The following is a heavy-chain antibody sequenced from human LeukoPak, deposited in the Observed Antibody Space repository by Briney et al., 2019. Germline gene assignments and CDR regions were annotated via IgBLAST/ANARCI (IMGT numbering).Heavy chain of an antibody. CDR3: ARDER. D-gene: IGHD1-1*01. CDR1: GFTFSGYP. Sequence: GGSLRLSCAASGFTFSGYPIHWVRQAPGKGLEWVAVISYDGSNKYYADSVKGRFTISRDNSKNTLYLQMNSLRAEDTAVYYCARDERWGQGTLVTVSS. CDR2: ISYDGSNK. J-gene: IGHJ4*02. V-gene: IGHV3-30-3*01.